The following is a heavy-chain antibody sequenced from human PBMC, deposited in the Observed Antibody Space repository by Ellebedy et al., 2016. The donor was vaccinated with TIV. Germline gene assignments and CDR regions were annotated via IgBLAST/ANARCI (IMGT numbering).Heavy chain of an antibody. CDR1: GFSFSRYE. CDR3: ARDDGFYSGTYTPPD. CDR2: ISSGSNTI. Sequence: GESLKISCVASGFSFSRYEMNWVRQAPGKGLEWISYISSGSNTIYYADSVKGRFTISRDNAKKSLYLQMNSLRDEDTAVYYWARDDGFYSGTYTPPDWGQGTLVTVSS. J-gene: IGHJ4*02. V-gene: IGHV3-48*02. D-gene: IGHD1-26*01.